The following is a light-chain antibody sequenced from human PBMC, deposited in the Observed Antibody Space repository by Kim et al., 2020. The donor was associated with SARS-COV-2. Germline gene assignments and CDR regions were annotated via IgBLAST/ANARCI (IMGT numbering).Light chain of an antibody. Sequence: IVMTQSPATLSVSPGERATLSCRASQRVSTNVAWYQQKPGQAPRLLIYGASTRATGVPARFSGSGSGTEFTLTISSLQSEDFAIYYCQQYNQWPPWTFGQGTKVDIK. CDR3: QQYNQWPPWT. J-gene: IGKJ1*01. CDR1: QRVSTN. CDR2: GAS. V-gene: IGKV3-15*01.